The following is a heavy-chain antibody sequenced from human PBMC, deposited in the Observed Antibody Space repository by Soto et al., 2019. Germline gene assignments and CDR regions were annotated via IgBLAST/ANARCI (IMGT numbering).Heavy chain of an antibody. Sequence: EVQLVESGGDLVQPGGSLRLSCAASGFSFRMYWMHWVRQAPGKGLVWVSLVNYDETTTSYADSVKGRFSISRDNVKNTRYLQMNSLRAEDTAVYYCARKGETGHYGHYSCYGGPDVWGQGTTVTVSS. CDR3: ARKGETGHYGHYSCYGGPDV. CDR1: GFSFRMYW. D-gene: IGHD4-17*01. CDR2: VNYDETTT. V-gene: IGHV3-74*01. J-gene: IGHJ6*02.